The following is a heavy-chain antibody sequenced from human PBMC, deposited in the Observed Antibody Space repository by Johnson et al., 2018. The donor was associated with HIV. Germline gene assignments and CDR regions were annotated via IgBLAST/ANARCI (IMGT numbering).Heavy chain of an antibody. CDR2: IYSGGST. V-gene: IGHV3-66*01. CDR1: GFTVSSNY. J-gene: IGHJ3*02. D-gene: IGHD6-6*01. CDR3: ASYSSSDAFDI. Sequence: EVHLVESGGGLVQPGGSLRLSCAASGFTVSSNYMSWVRQAPGKGLEWVSVIYSGGSTYYADSVKGRFTISRDNSKNTLYLQMNSLRAEDTAVYYCASYSSSDAFDIWGQGTMVTVSS.